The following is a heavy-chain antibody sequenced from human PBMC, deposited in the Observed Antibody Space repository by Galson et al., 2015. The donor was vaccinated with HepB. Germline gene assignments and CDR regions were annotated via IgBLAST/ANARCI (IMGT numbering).Heavy chain of an antibody. V-gene: IGHV3-33*08. CDR2: IWYDGSNK. J-gene: IGHJ4*02. CDR3: ARVRYDSSGYYYIDY. CDR1: GYTFSSYG. Sequence: SLRLSCAASGYTFSSYGMHWVRQAPGKGLEWVAVIWYDGSNKYYADSVKGRFTISRDNSKNTLYLQMNSLRAEDTAVYYCARVRYDSSGYYYIDYWGQGTLVTVSS. D-gene: IGHD3-22*01.